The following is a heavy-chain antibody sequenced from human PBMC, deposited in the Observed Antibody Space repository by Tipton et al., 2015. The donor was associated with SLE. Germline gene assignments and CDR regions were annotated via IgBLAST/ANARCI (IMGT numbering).Heavy chain of an antibody. V-gene: IGHV4-59*12. CDR2: IHYSGST. J-gene: IGHJ4*02. CDR1: GASISGYY. CDR3: ARRNPYSSSSAIDY. D-gene: IGHD6-6*01. Sequence: TLSLTCTVSGASISGYYWSWIRQSPGKGLEWIGYIHYSGSTIHNPPLKSRVTMSVDTSKNQFSLKLGSVTAADTAVYYCARRNPYSSSSAIDYWGQGTLVTVSS.